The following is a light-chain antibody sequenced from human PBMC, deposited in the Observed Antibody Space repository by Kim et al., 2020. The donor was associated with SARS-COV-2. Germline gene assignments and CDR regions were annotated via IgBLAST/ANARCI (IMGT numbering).Light chain of an antibody. CDR2: WAS. Sequence: DIVMTQSPDSLAVSLGERATLNCKSSQTVLYNSNNKNCLAWYQQKPGQAPKLLIYWASIRESGVSDRFSGSGSETDFTLTISSLQAEDVAVYYCQQYYSTPPSFGQGTKLEIK. V-gene: IGKV4-1*01. J-gene: IGKJ2*03. CDR3: QQYYSTPPS. CDR1: QTVLYNSNNKNC.